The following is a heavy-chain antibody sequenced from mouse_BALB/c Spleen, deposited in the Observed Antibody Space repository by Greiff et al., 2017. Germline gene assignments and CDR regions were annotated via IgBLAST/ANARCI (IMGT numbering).Heavy chain of an antibody. Sequence: EVKLMESGGGLVKPGGSLKLSCAASGFTFSSYAMSWVRQTPEKRLEWVASISSGGSTYYPDSVKGRFTISRDNARNILYLQMSSLRSEDTAMYYCAREALGEGFAYWGQGTLVTVSA. CDR2: ISSGGST. J-gene: IGHJ3*01. V-gene: IGHV5-6-5*01. D-gene: IGHD2-10*02. CDR1: GFTFSSYA. CDR3: AREALGEGFAY.